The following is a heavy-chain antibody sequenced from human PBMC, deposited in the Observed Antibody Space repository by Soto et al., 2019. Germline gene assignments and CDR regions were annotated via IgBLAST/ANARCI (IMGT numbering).Heavy chain of an antibody. CDR3: ARMRGLGEISPYLDY. Sequence: QVQLQESGPGLVKPSETLSLTCSISGGSISDYQWHWIRQPPGKGLEWIGYIYYSGRTNYNPSLKSRLTISLDTSTRQFSLRLRSVTAADTAVYYCARMRGLGEISPYLDYWGQGALVTVSS. V-gene: IGHV4-59*01. CDR1: GGSISDYQ. D-gene: IGHD3-16*01. CDR2: IYYSGRT. J-gene: IGHJ4*02.